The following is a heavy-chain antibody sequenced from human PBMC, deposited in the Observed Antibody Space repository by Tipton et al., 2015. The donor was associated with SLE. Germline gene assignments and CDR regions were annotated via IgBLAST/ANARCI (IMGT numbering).Heavy chain of an antibody. CDR2: IQTSGST. CDR1: GDSISSSTYF. V-gene: IGHV4-61*09. CDR3: ASGDGYDFGNGDYFDY. J-gene: IGHJ4*02. D-gene: IGHD3/OR15-3a*01. Sequence: TLSLTCTVSGDSISSSTYFWNWIRQPAGKRLEWIGHIQTSGSTNYNPSLKSRVTISMDTSRSQFSLKLISVTAADTAIYYCASGDGYDFGNGDYFDYWGQGTLVTVSS.